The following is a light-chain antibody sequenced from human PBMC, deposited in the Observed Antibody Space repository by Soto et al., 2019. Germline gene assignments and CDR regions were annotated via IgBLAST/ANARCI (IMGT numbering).Light chain of an antibody. J-gene: IGKJ1*01. Sequence: EIVMTQSPATLSVSPGERVTLSCRASQSVDSNLAWYQQKPGQAPRLLIYGASARATGIPDRFSDGGSGTEFTLTISSLQSEDFAVYYCQQYNDWPRTFGQGTKVDIK. V-gene: IGKV3-15*01. CDR2: GAS. CDR3: QQYNDWPRT. CDR1: QSVDSN.